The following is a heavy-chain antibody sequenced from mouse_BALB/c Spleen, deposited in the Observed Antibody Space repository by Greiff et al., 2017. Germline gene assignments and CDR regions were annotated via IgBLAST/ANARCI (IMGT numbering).Heavy chain of an antibody. D-gene: IGHD2-10*02. J-gene: IGHJ3*01. CDR3: TSYGNYLAWFAY. Sequence: QVHVKQSGAELVRPGASVTLSCKASGYTFTDYEMHWVKQTPVHGLEWIGAIDPETGGTAYNQKFKGKATLTADKSSSTAYMELRSLTSEDSAVYYCTSYGNYLAWFAYWGQGTLVTVSA. CDR2: IDPETGGT. V-gene: IGHV1-15*01. CDR1: GYTFTDYE.